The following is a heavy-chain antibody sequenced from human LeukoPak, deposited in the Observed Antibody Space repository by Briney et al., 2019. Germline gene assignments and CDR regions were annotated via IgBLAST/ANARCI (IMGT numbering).Heavy chain of an antibody. CDR1: GFTFSSHR. Sequence: GGSLRLSCAASGFTFSSHRMSWVRQAPGEGLEWGANIKQDGDEKSYVGPVKGRFTITRDNAKNSLYLQMRSPRAEDTVVSYCARILSGSDPFDPWGQGTLVTVSS. D-gene: IGHD5-12*01. V-gene: IGHV3-7*04. CDR3: ARILSGSDPFDP. J-gene: IGHJ5*02. CDR2: IKQDGDEK.